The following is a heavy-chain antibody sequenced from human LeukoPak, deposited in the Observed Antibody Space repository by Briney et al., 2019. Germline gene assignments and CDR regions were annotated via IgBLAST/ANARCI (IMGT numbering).Heavy chain of an antibody. V-gene: IGHV1-18*01. J-gene: IGHJ3*01. CDR1: GYTFTSYG. CDR2: ISAYNGNT. D-gene: IGHD3-22*01. CDR3: ARVRNYYDSSGYYGGLYF. Sequence: ASXKVSCKASGYTFTSYGISWVRQAPGQGLEWMGWISAYNGNTNYAQKLQGRVTMTTDTSTSTAYMELRSLRSDDTAVYYCARVRNYYDSSGYYGGLYFWGQGTMVTVSS.